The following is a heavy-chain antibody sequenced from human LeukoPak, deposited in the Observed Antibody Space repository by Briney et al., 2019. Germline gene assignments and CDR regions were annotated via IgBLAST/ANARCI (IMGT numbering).Heavy chain of an antibody. Sequence: SETLSLTCTVSGGSISSYYWSWIRQPPGKGLEWIGYIYYSGSTNYNPSLKSRVTISVDTSKNQFSLKLSSVTAADTAVYYCAREADNYYDSSGYFYYFDYWAREPWSPSPQ. V-gene: IGHV4-59*01. CDR3: AREADNYYDSSGYFYYFDY. D-gene: IGHD3-22*01. J-gene: IGHJ4*02. CDR1: GGSISSYY. CDR2: IYYSGST.